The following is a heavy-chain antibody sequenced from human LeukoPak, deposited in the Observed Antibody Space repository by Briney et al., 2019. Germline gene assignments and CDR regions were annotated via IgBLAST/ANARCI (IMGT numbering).Heavy chain of an antibody. CDR1: GFTFSSYD. CDR2: IGTAGDT. J-gene: IGHJ4*02. Sequence: GGSLRLSCAASGFTFSSYDMHWVRQATGKGLECVSAIGTAGDTYYPGSVKGRFTISRENAKNSLYLQMNSLRAGDTAVYYCARAKGYCSGGSCYSIFDYWGQGTLVTVSS. D-gene: IGHD2-15*01. CDR3: ARAKGYCSGGSCYSIFDY. V-gene: IGHV3-13*01.